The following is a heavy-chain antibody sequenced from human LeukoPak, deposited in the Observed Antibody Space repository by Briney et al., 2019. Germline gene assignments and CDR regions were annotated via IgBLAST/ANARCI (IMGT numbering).Heavy chain of an antibody. CDR1: GFTFSSYY. J-gene: IGHJ5*02. V-gene: IGHV1-46*01. CDR2: INPSGGDT. D-gene: IGHD6-13*01. CDR3: ARDAAAAGTGLGWFDP. Sequence: ASVKVSCKASGFTFSSYYMHWVRQAPGQGLEWMGLINPSGGDTSYAQKFQGRVTMTRDTSTSTVHMELRSLRSEDTAMYYCARDAAAAGTGLGWFDPWGQGTLVTVSS.